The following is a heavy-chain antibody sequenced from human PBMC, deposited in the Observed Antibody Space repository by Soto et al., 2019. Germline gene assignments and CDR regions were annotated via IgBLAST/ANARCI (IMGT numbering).Heavy chain of an antibody. CDR2: ISSSSSYI. V-gene: IGHV3-21*01. Sequence: EVQLVESGGGLVKPGGSLRLSCAASGFTFSSYSMNWVRQAPGKGLEWVSSISSSSSYIYYADSVKGRFTISRDNAKNSLYLQMNSLRAEDPAVYYCASPYSSSLGNHDYWGQGTLFTVSS. CDR1: GFTFSSYS. D-gene: IGHD6-6*01. CDR3: ASPYSSSLGNHDY. J-gene: IGHJ4*02.